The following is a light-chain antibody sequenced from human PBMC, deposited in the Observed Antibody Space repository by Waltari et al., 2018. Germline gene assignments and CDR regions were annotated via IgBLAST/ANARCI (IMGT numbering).Light chain of an antibody. V-gene: IGLV2-11*01. J-gene: IGLJ3*02. CDR1: SSDVGGYKY. CDR2: DVS. CDR3: CSYAGGYTWV. Sequence: QSALTQPRSVSGSPGQSVTISCTGTSSDVGGYKYASWYQHHPGKAPKLMIYDVSKRPSGVPDRFSGSKSGNTASLTISGLQAEDEADYYCCSYAGGYTWVFGGGTKLTVL.